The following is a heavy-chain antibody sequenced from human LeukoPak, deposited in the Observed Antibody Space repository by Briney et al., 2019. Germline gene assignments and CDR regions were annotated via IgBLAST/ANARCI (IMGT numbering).Heavy chain of an antibody. J-gene: IGHJ4*02. V-gene: IGHV1-24*01. Sequence: ASVKVSCKASGYTFSSYGVTWVRQAPGQGLEWMGGFDPEDGETIYAQKFQGRVTMTEDTSTDTAYMELSSLRSEDTAVYYCAKVGFGENDYWGQGTLVTVSS. CDR3: AKVGFGENDY. D-gene: IGHD3-10*01. CDR1: GYTFSSYG. CDR2: FDPEDGET.